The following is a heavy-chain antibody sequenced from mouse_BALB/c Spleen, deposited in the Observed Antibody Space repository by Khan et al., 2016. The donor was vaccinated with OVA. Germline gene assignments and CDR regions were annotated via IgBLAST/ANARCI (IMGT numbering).Heavy chain of an antibody. CDR1: GFSLTNYG. J-gene: IGHJ4*01. CDR3: ARWGTANYYAMDY. CDR2: IWGDGST. Sequence: QVQLKQSGPGLVAPSQSLSITCTVSGFSLTNYGVNWVRQPPGKGLEWLGGIWGDGSTNYHSTLMSRLSISKVNSQSQDSLKLSRLQTDDTATYYCARWGTANYYAMDYWGRGSSVTVSA. D-gene: IGHD1-2*01. V-gene: IGHV2-3*01.